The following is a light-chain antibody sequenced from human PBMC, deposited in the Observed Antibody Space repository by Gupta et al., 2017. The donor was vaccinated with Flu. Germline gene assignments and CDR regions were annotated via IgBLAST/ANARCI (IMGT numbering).Light chain of an antibody. J-gene: IGLJ3*02. CDR1: SSDVGGYSS. V-gene: IGLV2-14*03. CDR2: DVS. Sequence: QSALTQPASVSGSPGQSITISCTGTSSDVGGYSSVSWYQQHPGKAPKLMIYDVSDRPSGVSNRFSGSKSGNTASLTISGLQADDEADYYCSSYGSSSTLVFGGGTKLTVL. CDR3: SSYGSSSTLV.